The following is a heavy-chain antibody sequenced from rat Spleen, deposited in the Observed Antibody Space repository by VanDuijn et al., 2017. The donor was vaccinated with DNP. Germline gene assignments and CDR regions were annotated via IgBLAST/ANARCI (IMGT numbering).Heavy chain of an antibody. CDR1: GFTFSNYY. D-gene: IGHD1-12*02. CDR3: ATDPYYYDGTYYRRYVMDA. V-gene: IGHV5-27*01. Sequence: EVQLVESGGGLVQPGRSLKLSCAASGFTFSNYYMAWVRQAPTKGLEWVASISPSGGSTYYRDSVKGRFTISRDNAKSTLYLQMDSLRSEDTATYYCATDPYYYDGTYYRRYVMDAWGQGASVTVSS. J-gene: IGHJ4*01. CDR2: ISPSGGST.